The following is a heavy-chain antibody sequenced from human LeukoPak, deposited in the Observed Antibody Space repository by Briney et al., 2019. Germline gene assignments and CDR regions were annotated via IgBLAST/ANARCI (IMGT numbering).Heavy chain of an antibody. CDR2: IYYSGST. Sequence: PSETLSLTCTVSGGSISSSTYYCGWIRQAPGKGLEWMGTIYYSGSTYYNPSLNSRVTISVDTSKNQFSLKLSSVTAADTAVYYCARRIYGFWSGFDYWGQGTLVTVSS. J-gene: IGHJ4*02. D-gene: IGHD3-3*01. V-gene: IGHV4-39*01. CDR3: ARRIYGFWSGFDY. CDR1: GGSISSSTYY.